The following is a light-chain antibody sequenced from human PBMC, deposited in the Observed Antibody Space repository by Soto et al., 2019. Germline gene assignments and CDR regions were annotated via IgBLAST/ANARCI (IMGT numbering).Light chain of an antibody. J-gene: IGKJ4*01. V-gene: IGKV3-20*01. CDR2: GAS. CDR3: QQYGSSPT. Sequence: EIVLTQSPGTLSLSPGEGATFSCRASQRVRGSFLAGYQRKPGQAPGLLIYGASSRATGIPDRFSGGGSGTDFTLTITRLEPEDLAVYYCQQYGSSPTFGGGTKVEIK. CDR1: QRVRGSF.